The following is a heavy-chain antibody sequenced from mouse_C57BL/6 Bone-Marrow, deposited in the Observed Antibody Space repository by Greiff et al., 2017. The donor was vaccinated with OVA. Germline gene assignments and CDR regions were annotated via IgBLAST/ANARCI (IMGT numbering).Heavy chain of an antibody. CDR1: GFTFSDYG. Sequence: VQLKESGGGLVKPGGSLKLSCAASGFTFSDYGMHWVRQAPEKGLEWVAYISSGSSTIYYADTVKGRFTISRDNAKNTLFLQMTSLRSEDTAMYYCARRDYYGSSPYYAMDYWGQGTSVTVSS. J-gene: IGHJ4*01. D-gene: IGHD1-1*01. CDR3: ARRDYYGSSPYYAMDY. V-gene: IGHV5-17*01. CDR2: ISSGSSTI.